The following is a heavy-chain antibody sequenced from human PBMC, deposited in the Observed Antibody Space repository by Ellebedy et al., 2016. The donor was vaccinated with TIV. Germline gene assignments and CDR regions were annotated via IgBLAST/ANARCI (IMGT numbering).Heavy chain of an antibody. CDR1: GFTFSSYA. CDR2: ISDSGSNT. CDR3: ARDSGRRRSWDNDY. J-gene: IGHJ4*02. Sequence: GESLKISCVASGFTFSSYAMCSVRPAPGKGLEWVSTISDSGSNTHFPDSVTGRFTISRDNSRNTVYLQMNNLRAEDTAVYYCARDSGRRRSWDNDYWGQGTLVTVSS. V-gene: IGHV3-23*01. D-gene: IGHD3-10*01.